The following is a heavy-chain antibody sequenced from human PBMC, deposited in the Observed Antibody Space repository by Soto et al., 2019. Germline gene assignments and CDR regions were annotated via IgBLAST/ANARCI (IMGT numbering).Heavy chain of an antibody. CDR1: GFTFSSYA. CDR2: ISYDGSNK. V-gene: IGHV3-30-3*01. D-gene: IGHD3-3*01. Sequence: GVSLRLSCAASGFTFSSYAMHWVRQAPGKGLEWVAVISYDGSNKCYADSVKGRFTISRDNSKNTLYLQMNSLRAEDTAVYYCARGRSYYDFWSGYYDYYGMDVWGQGTTVTVSS. CDR3: ARGRSYYDFWSGYYDYYGMDV. J-gene: IGHJ6*02.